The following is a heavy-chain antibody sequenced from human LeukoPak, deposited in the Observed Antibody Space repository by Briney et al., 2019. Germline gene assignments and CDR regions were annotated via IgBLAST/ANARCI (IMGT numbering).Heavy chain of an antibody. CDR3: ATYDSWSGYNIAY. V-gene: IGHV3-7*03. D-gene: IGHD3-3*01. J-gene: IGHJ4*02. CDR2: VNRDGSEK. Sequence: GGSLRLSCVVSGFTLSSRWMMWVRQAPGEGLEWMTNVNRDGSEKNYVDSVKGRFTITRDNAENSLYLQMNSLKVEDSAIYYCATYDSWSGYNIAYWGQGTLVTVSS. CDR1: GFTLSSRW.